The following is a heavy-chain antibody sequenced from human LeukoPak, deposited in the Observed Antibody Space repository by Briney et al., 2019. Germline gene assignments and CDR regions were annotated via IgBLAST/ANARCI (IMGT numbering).Heavy chain of an antibody. CDR3: AREGKNWNYYYYYMDV. V-gene: IGHV3-48*01. CDR1: GFTFSSYS. CDR2: ISSSSSTI. J-gene: IGHJ6*03. Sequence: GGSLSLSCAASGFTFSSYSMNWVRQAPGKGLEWVSYISSSSSTIYYADSVKGRFTISRDNAKNSLYLQMNSLRAEDTAVYYCAREGKNWNYYYYYMDVWGKGTTVTVSS. D-gene: IGHD1-1*01.